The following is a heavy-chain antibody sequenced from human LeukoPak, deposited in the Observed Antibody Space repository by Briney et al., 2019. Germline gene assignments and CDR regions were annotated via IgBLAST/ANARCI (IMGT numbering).Heavy chain of an antibody. J-gene: IGHJ4*02. V-gene: IGHV4-59*08. Sequence: SETLSLTCTVSGASTTSYYWSWIPQPPGKRLEWIGYTYDSGSSNYNPSLKSRVTLSIDSSKNQFSLKPISVTAADTAVYYCARHVVYSYGHFNCWGPGTLVTVSS. CDR3: ARHVVYSYGHFNC. D-gene: IGHD5-18*01. CDR2: TYDSGSS. CDR1: GASTTSYY.